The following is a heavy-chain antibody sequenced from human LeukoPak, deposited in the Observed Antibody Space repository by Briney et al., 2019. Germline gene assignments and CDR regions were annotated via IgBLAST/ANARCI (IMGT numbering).Heavy chain of an antibody. J-gene: IGHJ3*02. CDR1: GGSISSSSFY. CDR2: IYYSGST. Sequence: SETLSLSCTVSGGSISSSSFYWGWIRQPPGKGLEWIASIYYSGSTYYSPSLKSRATISVDTSRNQFSLKLSSVTAADTAVYYCARKYLGGDALDIWGQGTMVTVSS. D-gene: IGHD3-16*01. V-gene: IGHV4-39*01. CDR3: ARKYLGGDALDI.